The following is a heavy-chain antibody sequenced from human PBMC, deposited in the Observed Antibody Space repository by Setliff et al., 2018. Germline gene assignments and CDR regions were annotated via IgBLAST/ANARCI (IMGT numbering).Heavy chain of an antibody. Sequence: SETLSLTCAVSGYSISSGYYWGWIRKPPGKGLEWIGSIYHSGSTYYNPSLKRRVTISVYTSQNPFSLKLCSVTAADTAVYYCARVEEFYYDRSGYNASDAFGLWGQGTMVTVSS. CDR2: IYHSGST. CDR3: ARVEEFYYDRSGYNASDAFGL. V-gene: IGHV4-38-2*01. CDR1: GYSISSGYY. J-gene: IGHJ3*01. D-gene: IGHD3-22*01.